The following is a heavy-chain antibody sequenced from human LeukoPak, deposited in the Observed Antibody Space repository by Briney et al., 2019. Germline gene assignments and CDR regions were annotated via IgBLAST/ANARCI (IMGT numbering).Heavy chain of an antibody. D-gene: IGHD6-19*01. J-gene: IGHJ4*02. Sequence: GGSLRLSCAASGFTFSSYSMNWVRQAPGKGLEWVSSISSSSSTIYYADSVKGRFTISRDNAKNSLYLQMNSLRAEDTAVYYCARVIAVADPIFDYWGQGTLVTVSS. CDR2: ISSSSSTI. V-gene: IGHV3-48*04. CDR1: GFTFSSYS. CDR3: ARVIAVADPIFDY.